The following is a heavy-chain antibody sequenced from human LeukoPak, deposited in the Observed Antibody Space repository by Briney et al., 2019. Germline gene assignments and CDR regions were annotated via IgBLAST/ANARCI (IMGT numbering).Heavy chain of an antibody. J-gene: IGHJ1*01. Sequence: GGSLRLSCAASGFTFSTYGLHWVRQAPGKGLEWVALISYNGNVKYYADSVEGRFTISRDNSKNMLYLQMNSLTIEDTAVYYCGTYSINNAREFQYWGQGTLVTVPS. CDR1: GFTFSTYG. CDR2: ISYNGNVK. D-gene: IGHD4-11*01. V-gene: IGHV3-30*03. CDR3: GTYSINNAREFQY.